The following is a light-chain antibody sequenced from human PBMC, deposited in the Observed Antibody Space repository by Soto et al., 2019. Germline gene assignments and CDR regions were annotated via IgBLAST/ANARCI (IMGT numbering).Light chain of an antibody. CDR2: DVS. J-gene: IGLJ1*01. CDR1: SSDVGGYNY. Sequence: QSVLTQPRSVSGSPGQSVTISRTGTSSDVGGYNYVSWYQQHPGKAPKLMIYDVSKRPSGVPDRFSGSKSGNTASLTISGLQAEDEADYYCCSYAGSYTHYVFGTGTKVTVL. V-gene: IGLV2-11*01. CDR3: CSYAGSYTHYV.